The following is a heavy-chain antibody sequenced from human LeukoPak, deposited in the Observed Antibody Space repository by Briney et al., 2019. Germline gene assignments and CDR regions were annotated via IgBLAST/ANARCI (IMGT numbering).Heavy chain of an antibody. Sequence: SETLSLTCTVSGGSISIYYWSWIRQPPGKGLEWIGYIYYSGSTNYNPSLKSRVTISVDTSKNQFSLKLSSVTAADKAVYYCARQTGLTTLYYFDYWGQGTLVTVPS. CDR1: GGSISIYY. CDR3: ARQTGLTTLYYFDY. D-gene: IGHD4-11*01. V-gene: IGHV4-59*08. CDR2: IYYSGST. J-gene: IGHJ4*02.